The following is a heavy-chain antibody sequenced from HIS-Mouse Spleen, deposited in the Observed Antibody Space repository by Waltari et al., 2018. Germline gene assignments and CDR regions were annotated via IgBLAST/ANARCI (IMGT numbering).Heavy chain of an antibody. Sequence: GKGLEWIGSIYYSGSTYYNPSLKSRVTISVDTSKNQFSLKLSYVTAADTAVYYCARHAYSGYDYDAFDIWGQGTMVTVSS. CDR3: ARHAYSGYDYDAFDI. D-gene: IGHD5-12*01. J-gene: IGHJ3*02. V-gene: IGHV4-39*01. CDR2: IYYSGST.